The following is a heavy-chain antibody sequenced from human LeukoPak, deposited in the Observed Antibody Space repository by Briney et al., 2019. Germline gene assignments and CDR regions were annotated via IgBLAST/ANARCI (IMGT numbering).Heavy chain of an antibody. Sequence: QAGGSLRLSCAASGFTVSSNYMSWVRQAPGKGLEWVSVIYSGGSTYYADSVKGRFTISRDNSKNTLYLQMNSLRAEDTAVYYCARVASYYYDSSGNNWFDPWGQGTLVTVSS. CDR3: ARVASYYYDSSGNNWFDP. J-gene: IGHJ5*02. D-gene: IGHD3-22*01. CDR1: GFTVSSNY. CDR2: IYSGGST. V-gene: IGHV3-53*01.